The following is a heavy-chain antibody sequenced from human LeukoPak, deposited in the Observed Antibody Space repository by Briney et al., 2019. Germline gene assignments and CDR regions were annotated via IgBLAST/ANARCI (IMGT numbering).Heavy chain of an antibody. CDR1: GFTFSSYA. V-gene: IGHV3-30-3*01. CDR3: GREPSGNNYGYVDY. D-gene: IGHD5-18*01. Sequence: PGGSLRLSCAASGFTFSSYAMHWVRQAPGKGLEWVAFISSGGDNKYYADSVKGRFSISRDNPKNTLYLQMNSLSAEDAAVFYCGREPSGNNYGYVDYRGQGTQVTVSS. J-gene: IGHJ4*02. CDR2: ISSGGDNK.